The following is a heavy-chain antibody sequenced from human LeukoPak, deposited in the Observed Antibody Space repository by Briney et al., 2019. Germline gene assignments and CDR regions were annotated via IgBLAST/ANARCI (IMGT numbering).Heavy chain of an antibody. CDR3: ARDPESYGDYVGTPFDY. J-gene: IGHJ4*02. V-gene: IGHV1-46*01. CDR2: INPSGGST. D-gene: IGHD4-17*01. Sequence: ASVKVSCKASGYTFTSYYMHWVRQAPGQGLEWMGIINPSGGSTSYAQKFQGRVTMTRDTSTSTVYMELSSLRSEDTAVYYCARDPESYGDYVGTPFDYWGQGTLVTVSS. CDR1: GYTFTSYY.